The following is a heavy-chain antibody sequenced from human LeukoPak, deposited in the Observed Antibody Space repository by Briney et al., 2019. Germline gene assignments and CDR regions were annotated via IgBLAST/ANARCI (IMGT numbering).Heavy chain of an antibody. CDR2: MNSNSGNA. Sequence: GASVKVSCKASGYTFTNYEINWVRQATGQGLEWMGWMNSNSGNAGYAQKFQGRVTMTTDTSTSTAHTELRSLRYDDTAVYYCARDGRFAAYEPDYWGQGTLDTVSS. D-gene: IGHD1-26*01. V-gene: IGHV1-8*01. CDR3: ARDGRFAAYEPDY. J-gene: IGHJ4*02. CDR1: GYTFTNYE.